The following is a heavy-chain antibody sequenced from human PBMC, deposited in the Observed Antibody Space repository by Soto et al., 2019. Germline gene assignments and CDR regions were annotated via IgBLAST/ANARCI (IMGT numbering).Heavy chain of an antibody. CDR2: IIPIIGII. CDR1: GGTFSTYT. J-gene: IGHJ5*02. D-gene: IGHD3-22*01. CDR3: GGAPDSHNNDSHVSSYP. V-gene: IGHV1-69*02. Sequence: SVKVSCKASGGTFSTYTITWVRQAPGQGLEWMGRIIPIIGIINYAQKFQGRVTISADKFTGTAYMELTGLRSDDTAVYYCGGAPDSHNNDSHVSSYPGAQEPRATVS.